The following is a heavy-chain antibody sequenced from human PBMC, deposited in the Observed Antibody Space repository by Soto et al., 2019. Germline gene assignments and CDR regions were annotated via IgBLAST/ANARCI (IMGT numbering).Heavy chain of an antibody. V-gene: IGHV3-9*01. CDR2: ISWNSGSI. CDR3: ARSPVGDAFNV. Sequence: GGSLRLSCAASGFTFDDYAMHWVRQAPGKGLEWVSGISWNSGSIGYADSVKGRFTISRDNAKNSLFLQMNSLTAEDTAVYYCARSPVGDAFNVWGQGTVVT. CDR1: GFTFDDYA. J-gene: IGHJ3*01.